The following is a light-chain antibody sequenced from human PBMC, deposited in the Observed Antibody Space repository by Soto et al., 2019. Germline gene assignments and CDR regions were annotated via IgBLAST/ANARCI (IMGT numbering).Light chain of an antibody. CDR3: NSYTSSSAVV. CDR1: SSDIGTYNS. J-gene: IGLJ2*01. Sequence: QSALTQPASVSGSPGQSVTISCTGTSSDIGTYNSVSWYQQHPGKAPKLMIYDVTYRPSGISNRFSGSKSDNTASLTISGLQAEDEADYYCNSYTSSSAVVFGGGTQLTVL. V-gene: IGLV2-14*03. CDR2: DVT.